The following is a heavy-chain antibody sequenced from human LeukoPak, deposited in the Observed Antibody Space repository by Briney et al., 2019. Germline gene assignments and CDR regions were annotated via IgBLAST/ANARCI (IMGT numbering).Heavy chain of an antibody. D-gene: IGHD2-2*01. CDR3: ARQGCSSTSCSATTSMDV. CDR2: INHSGST. Sequence: SETLSLTCAVYGGSFSGYYWSWICQPPGKGLEWIGEINHSGSTNYNPSLKSRVTISVDTSKNQFSLKLSSVTAADTAVYYCARQGCSSTSCSATTSMDVWGQGTTVTVSS. CDR1: GGSFSGYY. J-gene: IGHJ6*02. V-gene: IGHV4-34*01.